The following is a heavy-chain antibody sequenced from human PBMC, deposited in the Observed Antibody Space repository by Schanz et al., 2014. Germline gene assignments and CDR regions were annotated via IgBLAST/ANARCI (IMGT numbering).Heavy chain of an antibody. J-gene: IGHJ6*02. D-gene: IGHD2-2*01. V-gene: IGHV3-11*01. CDR1: GFTFADYY. CDR2: VSSYDTTV. CDR3: ARYGFRKVGVVYGLAV. Sequence: QVQLLESGGGLFKPGGSLRLSCAGSGFTFADYYMTWIRQAPGKGLEWISYVSSYDTTVSYADSVKGRFTISRDNAKNSVYLQMNSLRVEDTAVYYCARYGFRKVGVVYGLAVWGQGTTVTVS.